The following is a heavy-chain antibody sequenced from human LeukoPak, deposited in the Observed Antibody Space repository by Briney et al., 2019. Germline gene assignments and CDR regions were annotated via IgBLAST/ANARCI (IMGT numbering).Heavy chain of an antibody. V-gene: IGHV4-31*03. J-gene: IGHJ6*02. D-gene: IGHD2-2*02. CDR1: GGSISSGGYY. CDR2: IYYSGST. Sequence: KPSETLSLTCTVSGGSISSGGYYWSWIRQHPGKGLEWIGYIYYSGSTYYNPSLKSRVTMSVDTSKNQFSLKLSSVTAADTAVYYCARDLWSKFHYCSSTSCYMGHNYYYYGMDVWGQGTTVTVSS. CDR3: ARDLWSKFHYCSSTSCYMGHNYYYYGMDV.